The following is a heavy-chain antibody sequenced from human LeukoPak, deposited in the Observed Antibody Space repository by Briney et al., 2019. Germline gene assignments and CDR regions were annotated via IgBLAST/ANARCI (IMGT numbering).Heavy chain of an antibody. CDR1: GFTFSSYW. CDR2: IKQDGSEK. J-gene: IGHJ6*02. V-gene: IGHV3-7*03. CDR3: ARGIVGADLYYYYGMDV. Sequence: GGSLRLSCAASGFTFSSYWMSWVRLAPGKGLEWVANIKQDGSEKYYVDSVKGRFTISRDNAKNSLYLQMNSLRAEDTAVYYCARGIVGADLYYYYGMDVWGQGTTVTVSS. D-gene: IGHD1-26*01.